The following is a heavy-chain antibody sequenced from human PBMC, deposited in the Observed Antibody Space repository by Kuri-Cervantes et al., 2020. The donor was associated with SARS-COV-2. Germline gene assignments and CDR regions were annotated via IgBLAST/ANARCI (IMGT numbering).Heavy chain of an antibody. D-gene: IGHD1-26*01. J-gene: IGHJ4*02. CDR2: IWYDGSNK. Sequence: GESLKISCAASGFTFSSYGMHWVRQAPGKGLEWVAVIWYDGSNKYYADSVKGRFTISRDNSKNTLYLQMNSLRAEDTAVYYCARVRGDSGYVDYWGQGTLVTVSS. CDR3: ARVRGDSGYVDY. CDR1: GFTFSSYG. V-gene: IGHV3-33*01.